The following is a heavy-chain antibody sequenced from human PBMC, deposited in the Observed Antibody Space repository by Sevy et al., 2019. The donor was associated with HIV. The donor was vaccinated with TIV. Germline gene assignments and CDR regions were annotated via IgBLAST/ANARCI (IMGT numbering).Heavy chain of an antibody. CDR2: INSDGSST. Sequence: GGSLRLSCAASGFTFSSYWMHWVRQAPGKGLVWVSRINSDGSSTSYADSVKGRFTISRDNAKNTLYLQMNSLRAQDTAVYYCARNGNTMVRGVIIPFDYWGQGTLVTVSS. CDR1: GFTFSSYW. CDR3: ARNGNTMVRGVIIPFDY. D-gene: IGHD3-10*01. J-gene: IGHJ4*02. V-gene: IGHV3-74*01.